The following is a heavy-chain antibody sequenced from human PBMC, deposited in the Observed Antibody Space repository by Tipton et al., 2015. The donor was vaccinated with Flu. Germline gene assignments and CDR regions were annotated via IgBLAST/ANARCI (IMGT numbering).Heavy chain of an antibody. J-gene: IGHJ4*02. CDR3: ARSTYYYGSGSSDY. D-gene: IGHD3-10*01. V-gene: IGHV4-38-2*01. CDR2: ISHTGRT. Sequence: GLVKPSETLSLICAVSDYSISSGYYWGWTRQPPGKGLEWIGCISHTGRTYYNPSLKSRVTISVDTAKNQFSQRLNSVTASDTAVYYCARSTYYYGSGSSDYWGQGTLVTVSS. CDR1: DYSISSGYY.